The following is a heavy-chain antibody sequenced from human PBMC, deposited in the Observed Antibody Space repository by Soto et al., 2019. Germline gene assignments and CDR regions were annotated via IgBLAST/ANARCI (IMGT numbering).Heavy chain of an antibody. CDR1: GYTFTSYG. Sequence: ASVKVSCKASGYTFTSYGISWVRQAPGQGLEWMGWISAYNGNTNYAQKLRGRVTMTTDTSTSTAYMELRSLRSDDTAVYYCARGALSGRHSDDDFDIWGQGTMVTVSS. V-gene: IGHV1-18*04. CDR2: ISAYNGNT. D-gene: IGHD1-20*01. CDR3: ARGALSGRHSDDDFDI. J-gene: IGHJ3*02.